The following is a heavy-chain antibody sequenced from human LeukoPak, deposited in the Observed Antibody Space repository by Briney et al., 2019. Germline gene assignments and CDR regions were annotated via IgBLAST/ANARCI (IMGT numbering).Heavy chain of an antibody. J-gene: IGHJ6*02. CDR3: ATDRTGFHDYYYYGMDA. CDR1: GYTLTELS. D-gene: IGHD3/OR15-3a*01. CDR2: FDPEDGET. Sequence: ASVKVSCKVSGYTLTELSMHWVRQAPGKGLEWMGGFDPEDGETIYAQKFQGRVTMTEDTSTDTAYMELSSLRSEDTAVYYCATDRTGFHDYYYYGMDAWGQGTTVTVSS. V-gene: IGHV1-24*01.